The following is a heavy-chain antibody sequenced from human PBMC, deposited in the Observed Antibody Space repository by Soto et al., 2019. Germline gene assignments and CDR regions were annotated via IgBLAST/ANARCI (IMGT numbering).Heavy chain of an antibody. Sequence: QLQLQESGPGLVKPSETLSLTCTVSGGSISSSFYYWGWIRQPPGKGLEWIGSIYYSGSTYYNPSLKSRVTISVDTSENQFSLKLSSVTAAATAVYSCARHRRSGYEGSVAYWGQGTLVTVSS. CDR1: GGSISSSFYY. V-gene: IGHV4-39*01. CDR3: ARHRRSGYEGSVAY. J-gene: IGHJ4*02. D-gene: IGHD5-12*01. CDR2: IYYSGST.